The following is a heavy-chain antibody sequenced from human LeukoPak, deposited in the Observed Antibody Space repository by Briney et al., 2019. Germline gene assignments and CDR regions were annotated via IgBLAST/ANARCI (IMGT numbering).Heavy chain of an antibody. CDR2: IKSKTDGGTT. V-gene: IGHV3-15*07. D-gene: IGHD1-26*01. Sequence: GGSLRLSCAASGFTFSNAWMNWVRQAPGKGLEWDGRIKSKTDGGTTDYAAPVKGRFTISRDDSKNTLYLQMNSLKTEDTAVYYCTTELVGPKNWGQGTLVTVST. J-gene: IGHJ4*02. CDR1: GFTFSNAW. CDR3: TTELVGPKN.